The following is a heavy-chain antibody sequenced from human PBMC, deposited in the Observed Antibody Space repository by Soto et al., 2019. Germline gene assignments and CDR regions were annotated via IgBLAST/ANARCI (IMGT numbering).Heavy chain of an antibody. V-gene: IGHV1-18*04. J-gene: IGHJ5*02. CDR2: ISAYNGNT. Sequence: ASVKVSCKASGYTFTSYGISWVRQAPGQGLEWMGWISAYNGNTNYAQKLQGRVTMTTDTSTSTAYMELRSLRSEDTAVYYCARRGIAAAGTLNWFDPWGQGTLVTVSS. CDR3: ARRGIAAAGTLNWFDP. D-gene: IGHD6-13*01. CDR1: GYTFTSYG.